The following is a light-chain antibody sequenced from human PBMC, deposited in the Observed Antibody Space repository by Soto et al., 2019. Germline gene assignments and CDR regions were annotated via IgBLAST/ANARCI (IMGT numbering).Light chain of an antibody. J-gene: IGLJ1*01. Sequence: QSVLTQPASVSDSPGQSITISCTGTSSDVGGSNFVSWYQQHPGKPPKLIIYDVANRPSGVSNRFSGSKSGSTASLIISRLQTEDEADYYCVSYTSNTTYVFGTGTRSPS. CDR2: DVA. V-gene: IGLV2-14*03. CDR3: VSYTSNTTYV. CDR1: SSDVGGSNF.